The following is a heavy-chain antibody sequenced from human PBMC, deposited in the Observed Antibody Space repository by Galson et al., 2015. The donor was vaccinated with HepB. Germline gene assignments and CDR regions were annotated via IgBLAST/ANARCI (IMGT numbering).Heavy chain of an antibody. CDR2: ITYDGSKT. J-gene: IGHJ4*02. Sequence: SLRLSCAASGFTFNTYGMHWVRQAPGKGLEWVAFITYDGSKTSYGDSVNGRFTISRGNSKNTVYLRVNSLRSEDTAVYYCARVFYGEWPVDFWGQGTLVTVSS. CDR3: ARVFYGEWPVDF. V-gene: IGHV3-30*03. CDR1: GFTFNTYG. D-gene: IGHD2/OR15-2a*01.